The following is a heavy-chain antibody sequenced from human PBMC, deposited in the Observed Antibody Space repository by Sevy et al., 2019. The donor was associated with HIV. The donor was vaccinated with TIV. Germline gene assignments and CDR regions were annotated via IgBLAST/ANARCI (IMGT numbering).Heavy chain of an antibody. CDR1: GFTFGDYA. CDR2: LKSKADGGTV. V-gene: IGHV3-49*04. CDR3: TRWKGLQSIFDY. D-gene: IGHD1-1*01. Sequence: SLRLSCTTSGFTFGDYAMNWVRQAPGKGLEWVAFLKSKADGGTVDHAASVKGRFTISRDDSKSIAYLKMNDLTTEDTGVYYCTRWKGLQSIFDYWGQGALVTVSS. J-gene: IGHJ4*02.